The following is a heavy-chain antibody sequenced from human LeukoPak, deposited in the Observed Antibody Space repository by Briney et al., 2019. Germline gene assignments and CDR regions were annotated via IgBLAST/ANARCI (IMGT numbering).Heavy chain of an antibody. J-gene: IGHJ4*02. Sequence: GGSLRLSCAASGFTFSSHWMHWVRQAPGRGLVWVSRINSDGSSTSYADSVRGRFTISRDNAKNTLYLQMNSLRADDTAVYYCAGERSDMTDYWGQGTLVTVSS. D-gene: IGHD3-10*01. CDR2: INSDGSST. CDR1: GFTFSSHW. CDR3: AGERSDMTDY. V-gene: IGHV3-74*01.